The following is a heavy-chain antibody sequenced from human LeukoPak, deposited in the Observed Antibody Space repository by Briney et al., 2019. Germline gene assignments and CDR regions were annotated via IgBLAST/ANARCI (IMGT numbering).Heavy chain of an antibody. J-gene: IGHJ4*02. V-gene: IGHV3-7*01. D-gene: IGHD5-18*01. CDR3: ARDVNGYRDY. CDR2: IKQDGSEE. CDR1: GFTFSTYW. Sequence: PGGSLRLSCVASGFTFSTYWMTWVRLPPGKGLEWVANIKQDGSEEYYVDSVKGRFTISRDNAESALYLQMNSLRGDDTAVYYCARDVNGYRDYWGQGTLVTVSS.